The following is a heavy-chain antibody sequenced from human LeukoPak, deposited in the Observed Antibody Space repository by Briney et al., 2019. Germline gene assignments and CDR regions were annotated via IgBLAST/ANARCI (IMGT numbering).Heavy chain of an antibody. CDR1: GFTFSSYG. CDR2: IRYDGSNK. J-gene: IGHJ4*02. D-gene: IGHD2-2*01. Sequence: PGGSLRLSCAASGFTFSSYGMHWVRQAPGKGLEWVAFIRYDGSNKYYADSVKGRFTISRDNSKNTLYLQMNSLRAEDTAVYYCAKLVVVPAATWYHFDYWGQGTLVTVSS. CDR3: AKLVVVPAATWYHFDY. V-gene: IGHV3-30*02.